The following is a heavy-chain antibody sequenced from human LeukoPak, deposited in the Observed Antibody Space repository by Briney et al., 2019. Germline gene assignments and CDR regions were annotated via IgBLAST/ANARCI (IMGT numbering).Heavy chain of an antibody. CDR2: INKGRGEK. CDR1: GDTLSSYW. D-gene: IGHD1-26*01. Sequence: GGSLRLSCAASGDTLSSYWMSWVRQAPGKGLEWVANINKGRGEKYYVHSVKSRFTISRDNTKNSLYPQMNSLRADDTGVYYCVKDSPPWYRWCPPAYGRQGTLVTVSS. CDR3: VKDSPPWYRWCPPAY. V-gene: IGHV3-7*03. J-gene: IGHJ4*02.